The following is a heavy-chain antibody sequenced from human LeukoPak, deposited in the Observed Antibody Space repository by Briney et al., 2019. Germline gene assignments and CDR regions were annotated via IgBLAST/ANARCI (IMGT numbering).Heavy chain of an antibody. CDR3: ARRTSENYYGSGSYEIDY. V-gene: IGHV4-39*01. D-gene: IGHD3-10*01. CDR1: GGSISSSSYY. J-gene: IGHJ4*02. Sequence: PSETLSLTCTVSGGSISSSSYYWGWIRQPPGKGLEWIGSIYYSGSTYYNPSLKSRVTISVDTSKNQFSLKLSSVTAADTAVYYCARRTSENYYGSGSYEIDYWGQGTLVTVSS. CDR2: IYYSGST.